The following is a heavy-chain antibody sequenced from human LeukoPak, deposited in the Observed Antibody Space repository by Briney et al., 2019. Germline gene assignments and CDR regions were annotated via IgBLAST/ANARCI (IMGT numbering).Heavy chain of an antibody. Sequence: GESLKISCKGSGYSFTSYWIGWVRQMPGKGLEWMGIIYPGDSDTRYSPSFQGQVTISADKSISAAYLQWSSLKASDTAMYYCARLFTMVRGGMDVWGKGTTVTVSS. D-gene: IGHD3-10*01. CDR1: GYSFTSYW. J-gene: IGHJ6*04. V-gene: IGHV5-51*01. CDR3: ARLFTMVRGGMDV. CDR2: IYPGDSDT.